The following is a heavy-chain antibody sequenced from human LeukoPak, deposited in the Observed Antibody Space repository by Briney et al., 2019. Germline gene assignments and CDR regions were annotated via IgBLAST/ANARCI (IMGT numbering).Heavy chain of an antibody. CDR1: GFTFSDYY. Sequence: GGSLRLSCAASGFTFSDYYMSWIRQAPGKGLEWVSYISSSGSTIYYADPVRGRFTISRDNAKNSLYLQMNSLRAEDTAVYYCARGRGYSGYDLVFDYWGQGTLVTVSS. D-gene: IGHD5-12*01. CDR3: ARGRGYSGYDLVFDY. V-gene: IGHV3-11*01. CDR2: ISSSGSTI. J-gene: IGHJ4*02.